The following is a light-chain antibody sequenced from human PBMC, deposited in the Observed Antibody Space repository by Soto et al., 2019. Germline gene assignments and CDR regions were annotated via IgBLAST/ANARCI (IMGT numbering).Light chain of an antibody. CDR3: QQYSSYSGT. J-gene: IGKJ1*01. Sequence: DIQMTQSPSTLSASVGDRVTITCRASQIISSWLAWYQQKPGKAPKLLIYDASSLESGVPSRFSGSGSGTEFTLTISSLQPDDFATYYCQQYSSYSGTFGQGTKVDIK. CDR1: QIISSW. CDR2: DAS. V-gene: IGKV1-5*01.